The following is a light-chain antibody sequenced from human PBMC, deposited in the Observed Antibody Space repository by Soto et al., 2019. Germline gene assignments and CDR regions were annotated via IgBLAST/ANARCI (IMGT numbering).Light chain of an antibody. CDR1: SSDVGSYNL. Sequence: QSVLKQLASVYRSPGQSITISCIGTSSDVGSYNLVSWYQQHPGKAPKVIISEVSERPSGVSNRFSGSKSGNTASLTISGLQAEDEADYYCCSNAGDNTYVFGSGTKVTVL. V-gene: IGLV2-23*02. CDR3: CSNAGDNTYV. CDR2: EVS. J-gene: IGLJ1*01.